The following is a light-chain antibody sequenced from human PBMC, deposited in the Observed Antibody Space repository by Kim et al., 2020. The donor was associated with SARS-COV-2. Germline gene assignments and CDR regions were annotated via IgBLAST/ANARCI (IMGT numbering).Light chain of an antibody. CDR3: QQYGNSPWT. CDR2: DAS. J-gene: IGKJ1*01. V-gene: IGKV3-20*01. CDR1: QSVSSNY. Sequence: SPGKRATLACRASQSVSSNYLAWYQQKPGQAPRLLMYDASNRATGIPDRFSGSGSGTDFTLTISRLEPEDFAVYFCQQYGNSPWTFGQGTKVDIK.